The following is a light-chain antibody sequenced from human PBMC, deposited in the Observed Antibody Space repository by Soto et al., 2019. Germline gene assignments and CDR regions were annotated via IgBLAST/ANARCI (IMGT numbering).Light chain of an antibody. CDR2: TAS. J-gene: IGKJ2*01. CDR3: QQYYSSPYT. Sequence: DIQMTQSPSTLSASVGDRVSITCRASQSISSWLAWYQQKPGKAPALLIYTASSLDSGVPSRFSGSGSGTEFTLTISRLQPHDFATYYCQQYYSSPYTFGQGTRLEIK. CDR1: QSISSW. V-gene: IGKV1-5*03.